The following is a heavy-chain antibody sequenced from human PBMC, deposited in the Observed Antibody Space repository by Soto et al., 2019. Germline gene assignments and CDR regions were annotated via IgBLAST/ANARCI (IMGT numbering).Heavy chain of an antibody. CDR1: GGSFSGYY. Sequence: QVPLQQWGAGLLKPSETLSLTCAVYGGSFSGYYWSWIRQPPGKGLEWIGEINHSGSTNYNPSLKSRVTISVDTSKNQFSLKLSSVTAADTAVYYCARTYYDILTGYYDAYWGQGTLVTVSS. J-gene: IGHJ4*02. D-gene: IGHD3-9*01. CDR3: ARTYYDILTGYYDAY. CDR2: INHSGST. V-gene: IGHV4-34*01.